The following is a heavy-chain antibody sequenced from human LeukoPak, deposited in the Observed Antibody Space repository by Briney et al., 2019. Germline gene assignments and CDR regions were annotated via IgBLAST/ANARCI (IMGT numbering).Heavy chain of an antibody. CDR3: ARQLIVAAAKFDY. D-gene: IGHD2-21*01. CDR2: ISGSGGTT. CDR1: GFTFSSYA. J-gene: IGHJ4*02. Sequence: PGGSLRLSCAASGFTFSSYAMSWVRQAPGKGLEWVSAISGSGGTTSYADSVKGRFTISRDNSKNTLYLQINSLRAEDTAVYYCARQLIVAAAKFDYWGQGTLVTVSS. V-gene: IGHV3-23*01.